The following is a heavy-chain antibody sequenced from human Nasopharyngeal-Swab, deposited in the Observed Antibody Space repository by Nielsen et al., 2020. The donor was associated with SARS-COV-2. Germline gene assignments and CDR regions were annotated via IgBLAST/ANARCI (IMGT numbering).Heavy chain of an antibody. D-gene: IGHD3-22*01. V-gene: IGHV4-30-2*03. J-gene: IGHJ4*02. Sequence: SETLSLTCAVSGGSISSGGYSWSWIRQPPGKGLEWIGYIYHSGSTYYNPSLKSRVTISVDTSKNQFSLKLSSVTAADTAVYYCARREYYYDSSGYYPFDYWGQGTLVTVSS. CDR1: GGSISSGGYS. CDR2: IYHSGST. CDR3: ARREYYYDSSGYYPFDY.